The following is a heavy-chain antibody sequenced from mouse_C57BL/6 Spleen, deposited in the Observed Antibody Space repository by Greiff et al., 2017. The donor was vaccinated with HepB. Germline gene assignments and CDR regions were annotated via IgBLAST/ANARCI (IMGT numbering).Heavy chain of an antibody. CDR1: GYAFSGSW. V-gene: IGHV1-82*01. CDR3: AIPYDYDFDY. CDR2: IYPGDGDT. J-gene: IGHJ2*01. Sequence: QVQLKQSGPELVKPGASVKISCKASGYAFSGSWMNWVKQRPGKGLEWIGRIYPGDGDTNYNGKFKGKATLTADKSSSTAYMQLSSLTSEDSAVYFCAIPYDYDFDYWGQGTTLTVSS. D-gene: IGHD2-4*01.